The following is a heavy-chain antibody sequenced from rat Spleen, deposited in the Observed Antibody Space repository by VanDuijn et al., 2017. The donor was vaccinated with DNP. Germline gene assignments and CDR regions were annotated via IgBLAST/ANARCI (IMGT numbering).Heavy chain of an antibody. V-gene: IGHV5-22*01. J-gene: IGHJ2*01. CDR1: GFTFSDYA. Sequence: EVRLVESGGGLVQPGRSLKLSCAASGFTFSDYAMAWVRQAPKKGLEWVASISFEGTRTYYGDSVKGRFTISRDHAKPSLYLQMDSLRSKDTATYYCTRGGTYYFDYWGQGVMVTVSS. CDR2: ISFEGTRT. CDR3: TRGGTYYFDY.